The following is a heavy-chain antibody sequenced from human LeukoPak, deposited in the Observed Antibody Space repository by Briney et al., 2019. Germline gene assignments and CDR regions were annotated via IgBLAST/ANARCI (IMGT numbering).Heavy chain of an antibody. CDR1: GGSIRSSYYY. CDR2: IYDSGST. D-gene: IGHD3-10*01. Sequence: SETLSLTCTVSGGSIRSSYYYWGWIRQPPGKGLEWIGGIYDSGSTYCTPSLKRRVTMSVDTSKNQFSLRLSSVTAADTAVYYCARHHYYGSGSYRSWFDPWGQGTLVTVSS. CDR3: ARHHYYGSGSYRSWFDP. V-gene: IGHV4-39*01. J-gene: IGHJ5*02.